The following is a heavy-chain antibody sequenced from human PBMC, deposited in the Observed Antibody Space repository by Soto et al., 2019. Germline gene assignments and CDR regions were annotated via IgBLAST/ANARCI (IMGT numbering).Heavy chain of an antibody. Sequence: SETLSLTCTVSGASISSSYWSWIRQSPGKGLEWIGYVHYSGNTKYNPSLKSRGTISVDTSKNQFSLKLSSVTAADTAVYYRERGYYDSNGQSNTFDIWGQGTMVTVSS. J-gene: IGHJ3*02. D-gene: IGHD3-22*01. CDR3: ERGYYDSNGQSNTFDI. V-gene: IGHV4-59*01. CDR1: GASISSSY. CDR2: VHYSGNT.